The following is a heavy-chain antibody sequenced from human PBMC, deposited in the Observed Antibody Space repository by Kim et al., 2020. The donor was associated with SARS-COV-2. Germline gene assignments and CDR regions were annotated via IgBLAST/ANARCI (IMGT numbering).Heavy chain of an antibody. CDR1: GYTFTSYD. Sequence: ASVKVSCKASGYTFTSYDINWVRQATGQGLEWMGWMNPNSGNTGYAQKFQGRVTMTRNTSISTAYMELSSLRSEDTAVYYCARAYYDFWSGYPTQGPNWFDPWGQGTLVTVSS. CDR2: MNPNSGNT. V-gene: IGHV1-8*01. CDR3: ARAYYDFWSGYPTQGPNWFDP. D-gene: IGHD3-3*01. J-gene: IGHJ5*02.